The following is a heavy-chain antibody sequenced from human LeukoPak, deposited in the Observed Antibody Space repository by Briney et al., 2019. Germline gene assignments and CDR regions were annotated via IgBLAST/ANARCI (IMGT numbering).Heavy chain of an antibody. J-gene: IGHJ5*02. Sequence: PSETLSLTCTVSGGSISSHYWSWIRQPPGKGLEWIGYIYSSGTTNYNPSLKSQVTISVDTSKNQFSLKLDSVTAADTAVYYCARTVNWFDPWGQGTLVTVSS. CDR1: GGSISSHY. V-gene: IGHV4-59*11. CDR3: ARTVNWFDP. CDR2: IYSSGTT. D-gene: IGHD4-17*01.